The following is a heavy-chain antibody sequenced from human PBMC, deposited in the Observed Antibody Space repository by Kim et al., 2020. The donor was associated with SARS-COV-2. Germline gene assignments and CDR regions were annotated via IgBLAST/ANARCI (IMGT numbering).Heavy chain of an antibody. CDR1: GFSFSNIA. Sequence: GGSLRRSCAASGFSFSNIAMNWVRQAPGKGLEWVSSIRGSGSSANYADSVKGLFTISRDNSKNTLYLQMSSLRAEDTAVYYCAKVLLYGSGSLDYWGQGT. CDR3: AKVLLYGSGSLDY. J-gene: IGHJ4*02. D-gene: IGHD3-10*01. CDR2: IRGSGSSA. V-gene: IGHV3-23*01.